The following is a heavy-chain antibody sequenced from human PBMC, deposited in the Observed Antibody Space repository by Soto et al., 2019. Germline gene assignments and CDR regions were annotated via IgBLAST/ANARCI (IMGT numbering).Heavy chain of an antibody. Sequence: QVQLVQSGAEVKKPGASVKVSCKASGYTYISYAIRWVRQAPGQGLEWMGWISVHNGNTNYAQKLQGRVTMTTDTSTSTAYMELRSLRSDDTAVYYCARVVNHYYYGMDVWGQGTTVTVSS. D-gene: IGHD3-22*01. CDR1: GYTYISYA. CDR3: ARVVNHYYYGMDV. J-gene: IGHJ6*02. V-gene: IGHV1-18*01. CDR2: ISVHNGNT.